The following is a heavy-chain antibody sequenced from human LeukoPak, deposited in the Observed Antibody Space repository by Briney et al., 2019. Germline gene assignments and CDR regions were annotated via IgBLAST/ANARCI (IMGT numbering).Heavy chain of an antibody. CDR1: EVTVSNDY. D-gene: IGHD6-19*01. J-gene: IGHJ6*02. Sequence: QPGGSLRLSCAVSEVTVSNDYMTWVRQAPGKGLEWVSYISSSGSTIYYADSVKGRFTISRDNAKNSLYLQMNSLRAEDTAVYYCARNLYSSGWYYNVGYYGMDVWGQGTTVTVSS. CDR2: ISSSGSTI. V-gene: IGHV3-48*03. CDR3: ARNLYSSGWYYNVGYYGMDV.